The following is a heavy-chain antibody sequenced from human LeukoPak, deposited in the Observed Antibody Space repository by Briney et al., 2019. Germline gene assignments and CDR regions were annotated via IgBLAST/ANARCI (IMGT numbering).Heavy chain of an antibody. J-gene: IGHJ4*02. CDR2: RKQDGSEK. CDR1: GFTFSSYW. CDR3: ARDRLGAEYDY. D-gene: IGHD3-16*01. Sequence: GGSLRLSCAASGFTFSSYWMSWVRQAPGKGLEWVANRKQDGSEKYYVDSVKGRFTISRDNAKNSLYLQMNSLRAEDTAVYYCARDRLGAEYDYWGQGTLVSVSS. V-gene: IGHV3-7*01.